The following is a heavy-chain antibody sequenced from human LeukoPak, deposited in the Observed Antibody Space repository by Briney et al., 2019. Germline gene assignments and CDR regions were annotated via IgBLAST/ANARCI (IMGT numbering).Heavy chain of an antibody. V-gene: IGHV3-7*01. CDR3: ARDREAARSFRNNWFDP. J-gene: IGHJ5*02. Sequence: GGSLRLSCAASGFTFSSYWMNWVRQAPGKGLEWVANIKQDGSEKYYVDSVKGRFTISRDNAKNSLYLQMTSLRAEDTAVYYCARDREAARSFRNNWFDPWGQGTLVTVSS. D-gene: IGHD6-13*01. CDR2: IKQDGSEK. CDR1: GFTFSSYW.